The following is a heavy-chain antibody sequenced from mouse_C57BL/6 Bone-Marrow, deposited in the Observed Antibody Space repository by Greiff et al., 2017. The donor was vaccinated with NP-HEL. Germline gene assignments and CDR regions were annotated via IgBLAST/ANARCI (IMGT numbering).Heavy chain of an antibody. J-gene: IGHJ3*01. CDR2: IHPNSGST. Sequence: QVHVKQPGAELVKPGASVKLSCKASGYTFTSYWMHWVKQRPGQGLEWIGMIHPNSGSTNYNEKFKSKATLTVDKSSSTAYMQLSSLTSEDSAVYYCARKYYGSSYPSWFAYWGQGTLVTVSA. CDR1: GYTFTSYW. CDR3: ARKYYGSSYPSWFAY. D-gene: IGHD1-1*01. V-gene: IGHV1-64*01.